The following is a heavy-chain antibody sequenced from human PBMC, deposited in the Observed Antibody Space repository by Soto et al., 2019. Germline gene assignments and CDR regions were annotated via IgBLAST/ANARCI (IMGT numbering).Heavy chain of an antibody. CDR2: INPNSGGT. V-gene: IGHV1-2*04. D-gene: IGHD2-21*01. J-gene: IGHJ3*02. CDR3: ARGFRLVGDLIRRGDAFDI. Sequence: ASVKVSCKASGYTFTGYYMHWVRQAPGQGLEWMGWINPNSGGTNYAQKFQGWVTMTRDTSISTAYMELSRLRSDDTAVYYCARGFRLVGDLIRRGDAFDIWGQGTMVTVSS. CDR1: GYTFTGYY.